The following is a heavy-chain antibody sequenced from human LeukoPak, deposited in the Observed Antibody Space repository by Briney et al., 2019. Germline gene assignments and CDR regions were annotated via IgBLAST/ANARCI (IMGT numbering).Heavy chain of an antibody. CDR3: ARVFFLAVAARDWFDP. V-gene: IGHV1-18*01. CDR1: GYTFTSYG. D-gene: IGHD6-19*01. CDR2: ISAYNGNT. Sequence: ASVKVSCKASGYTFTSYGISWVRQAPGQGLEWMGWISAYNGNTNYAQKLQGRVTMTTDTSTSTAYMELRSLRSDDTAVYYCARVFFLAVAARDWFDPWGQGTLVTVSS. J-gene: IGHJ5*02.